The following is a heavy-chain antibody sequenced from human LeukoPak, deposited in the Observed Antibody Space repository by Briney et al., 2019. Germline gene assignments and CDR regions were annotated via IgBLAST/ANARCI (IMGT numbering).Heavy chain of an antibody. D-gene: IGHD4-17*01. Sequence: TGGSLRLSCAASEFDFSSHAMTWVRQAPGKGLEWVSAISISGDTTYYADAVKGRFTISRDNSKNTVYLQMNSLRAEDTAVYYCANEIRPNDYWGQGTLVTVSS. CDR1: EFDFSSHA. V-gene: IGHV3-23*01. J-gene: IGHJ4*02. CDR2: ISISGDTT. CDR3: ANEIRPNDY.